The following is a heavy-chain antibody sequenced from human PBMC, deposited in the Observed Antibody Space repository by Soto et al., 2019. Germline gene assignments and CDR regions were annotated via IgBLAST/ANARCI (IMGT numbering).Heavy chain of an antibody. CDR2: INHNGST. CDR1: GGSFSGYY. CDR3: ARPLWRDDYNWGYFDL. Sequence: TLSLTCGVYGGSFSGYYWSWIRQPPGKGLEWIGEINHNGSTNYNPSPKSRVTISVDTSKNQVSLKLSSVTAADTAVYYCARPLWRDDYNWGYFDLWGRGTLVTVSS. D-gene: IGHD4-4*01. J-gene: IGHJ2*01. V-gene: IGHV4-34*01.